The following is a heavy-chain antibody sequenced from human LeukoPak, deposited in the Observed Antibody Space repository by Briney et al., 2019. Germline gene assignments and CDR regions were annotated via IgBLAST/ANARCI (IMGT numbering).Heavy chain of an antibody. CDR2: ISYDGSNK. CDR3: AKSRITMVRGVLYYFDY. J-gene: IGHJ4*02. V-gene: IGHV3-30*18. Sequence: GESLRLSCAASGFTFSSYGMHWVRRAPGKGLEWVAVISYDGSNKYYADSVKGRFTISRDNSKNTLYLQMNSLRAEDTAVYYCAKSRITMVRGVLYYFDYWGQGTLVTVSS. D-gene: IGHD3-10*01. CDR1: GFTFSSYG.